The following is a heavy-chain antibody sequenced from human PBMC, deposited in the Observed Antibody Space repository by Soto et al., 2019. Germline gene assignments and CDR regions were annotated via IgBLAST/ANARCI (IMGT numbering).Heavy chain of an antibody. Sequence: EVQLVESGGGLIQPGGSLRLSCAASGFTVSSSYMSWVRPAPGEGLEWVSVIYVAGGTHYADSVRGRFTISRDNSKNTLYLQMNSLRAEDTAVYYCARGGYAVWGQGTTVTVSS. CDR2: IYVAGGT. CDR3: ARGGYAV. V-gene: IGHV3-53*01. D-gene: IGHD5-12*01. CDR1: GFTVSSSY. J-gene: IGHJ6*02.